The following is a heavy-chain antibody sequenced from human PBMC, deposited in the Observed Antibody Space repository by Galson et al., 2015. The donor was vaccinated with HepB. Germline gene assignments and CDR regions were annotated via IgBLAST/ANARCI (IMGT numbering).Heavy chain of an antibody. D-gene: IGHD4-17*01. V-gene: IGHV3-23*01. CDR1: GFTFSSCG. Sequence: SLRLSCAASGFTFSSCGMSWVRQAPGKGLEWVSEISGSGGSTYYADSVEGRFTISRDSFKSTLYLQMNSLRVEDTAVYYCATQSRGPLADYGDYDFDSWGQGTLVTVSS. CDR3: ATQSRGPLADYGDYDFDS. CDR2: ISGSGGST. J-gene: IGHJ5*01.